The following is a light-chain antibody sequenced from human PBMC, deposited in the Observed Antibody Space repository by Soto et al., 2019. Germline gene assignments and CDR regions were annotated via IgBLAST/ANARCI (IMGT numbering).Light chain of an antibody. CDR3: QQYNSYSWT. J-gene: IGKJ1*01. CDR2: DAS. CDR1: QSISSW. V-gene: IGKV1-5*01. Sequence: DIQMTRSPSTLSASVGDRVTITCPASQSISSWLAWYQQKPGKAPKLLIYDASSLESGVPSRFSGSGSGTEFTLTISSLQPDDFATYYCQQYNSYSWTFGQGTKVEIK.